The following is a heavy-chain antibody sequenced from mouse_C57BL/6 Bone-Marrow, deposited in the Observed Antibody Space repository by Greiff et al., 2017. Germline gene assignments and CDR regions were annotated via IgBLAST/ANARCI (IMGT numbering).Heavy chain of an antibody. CDR1: GFTFSSYT. Sequence: ESGGGLVKPGGSLKLSCAASGFTFSSYTMSWVRQTPEKRLEWVATISGGGGNTYYPDSVKGRFTISRDNAKNTLYLQMSSLRSEDTALYYCARQSQGWYFDVWGTGTTVTVSS. V-gene: IGHV5-9*01. CDR2: ISGGGGNT. J-gene: IGHJ1*03. CDR3: ARQSQGWYFDV.